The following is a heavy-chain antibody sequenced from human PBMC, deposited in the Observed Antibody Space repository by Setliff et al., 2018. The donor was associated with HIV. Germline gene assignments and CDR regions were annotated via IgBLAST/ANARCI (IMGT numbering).Heavy chain of an antibody. J-gene: IGHJ5*01. CDR3: ARPLLRTNPVYGILGNWFDS. Sequence: PGGSLRLSCAASGFTVSDTHMTWVRQAPGKGLEWVSGINWNGGSRGYADSVKGRFTISRDNAKNSLYLQMNSLRAEDTAVYYCARPLLRTNPVYGILGNWFDSWGRGTLVTVSS. V-gene: IGHV3-20*04. CDR2: INWNGGSR. CDR1: GFTVSDTH. D-gene: IGHD2-8*01.